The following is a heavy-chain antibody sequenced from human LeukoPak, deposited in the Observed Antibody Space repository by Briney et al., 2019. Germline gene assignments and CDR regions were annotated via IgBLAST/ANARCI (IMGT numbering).Heavy chain of an antibody. V-gene: IGHV3-23*01. CDR3: AKEASCGYSSSCAFDI. J-gene: IGHJ3*02. Sequence: TGGSLRLSCAASGFTFSSYAMSWVRQAPGKGLEWVSAISGSGGSTYYADSVKGRFTISRDNSKNTLYLQMNSLRAEDTAVYYCAKEASCGYSSSCAFDIWGQGTMVTVPS. CDR2: ISGSGGST. CDR1: GFTFSSYA. D-gene: IGHD6-13*01.